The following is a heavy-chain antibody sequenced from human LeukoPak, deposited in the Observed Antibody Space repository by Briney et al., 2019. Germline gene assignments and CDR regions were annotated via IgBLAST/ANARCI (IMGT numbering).Heavy chain of an antibody. V-gene: IGHV3-9*01. J-gene: IGHJ6*03. CDR3: AKDSTVAAAGRYYYYYMDV. Sequence: GRSLRLSCAASGFTFDDYAMHCVRQAPGKGLEWFSGISWNSGIIGYADSVKGRFTISRDNAKTSLYLQMNSLRAEDTALSYCAKDSTVAAAGRYYYYYMDVWGKGTTVTVSS. CDR1: GFTFDDYA. CDR2: ISWNSGII. D-gene: IGHD6-13*01.